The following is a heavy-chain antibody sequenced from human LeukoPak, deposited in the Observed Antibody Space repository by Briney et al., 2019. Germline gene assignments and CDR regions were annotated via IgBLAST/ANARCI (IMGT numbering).Heavy chain of an antibody. CDR1: GYTFSNYY. CDR2: INPSGGST. CDR3: ARDSTVTTFRGCVDP. J-gene: IGHJ5*02. D-gene: IGHD4-17*01. V-gene: IGHV1-46*01. Sequence: ASVKVSCKASGYTFSNYYVHWVRQAPGQGLEWMGVINPSGGSTNYAQKFQGRVTMTRDTSTSTLYMEMSSLRSEDTAVYYCARDSTVTTFRGCVDPWGQGTLVTVSS.